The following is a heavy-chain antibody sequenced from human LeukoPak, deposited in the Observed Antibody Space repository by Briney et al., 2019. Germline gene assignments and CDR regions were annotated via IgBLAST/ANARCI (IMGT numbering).Heavy chain of an antibody. V-gene: IGHV5-10-1*01. Sequence: GESLKISCKGSGYSFTSYWIGWVRQMPGKGLEWMGMIDPSDSYTSYCPSFQGHVTISADKSISTAYLQWNSLKASDTAMYYCARRNDWKYAFQIWGQGTMVTVSS. CDR3: ARRNDWKYAFQI. D-gene: IGHD1-1*01. CDR1: GYSFTSYW. J-gene: IGHJ3*02. CDR2: IDPSDSYT.